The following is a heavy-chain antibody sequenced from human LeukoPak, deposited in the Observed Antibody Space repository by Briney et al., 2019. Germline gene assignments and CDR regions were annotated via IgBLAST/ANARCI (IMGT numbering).Heavy chain of an antibody. V-gene: IGHV1-2*02. CDR1: GYTFTGYY. D-gene: IGHD6-13*01. Sequence: ASVKVSCKASGYTFTGYYMHWVRQAPGQGLEWMGWINPNSGGTNYAQKFQGRVTMTRDTSISTAYMELSRLRSDDTAVYYCARDVAAAGQYYYYGMDVWGQGTTVTVSS. CDR3: ARDVAAAGQYYYYGMDV. J-gene: IGHJ6*02. CDR2: INPNSGGT.